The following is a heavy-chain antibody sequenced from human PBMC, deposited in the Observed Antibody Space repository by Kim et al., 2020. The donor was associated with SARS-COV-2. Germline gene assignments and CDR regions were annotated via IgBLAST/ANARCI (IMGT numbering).Heavy chain of an antibody. V-gene: IGHV3-30*04. Sequence: GGSLRLSCAASGFTFSTYAMHWVRQAPGKGLEWVAFISYDGGDEYYVDSVKGRFTISRDNSKSRLYLQMNSLRAEDSAFYYCTRDKYRSGSYSYDYWGQGTLVTVSS. CDR2: ISYDGGDE. CDR1: GFTFSTYA. D-gene: IGHD1-26*01. CDR3: TRDKYRSGSYSYDY. J-gene: IGHJ4*02.